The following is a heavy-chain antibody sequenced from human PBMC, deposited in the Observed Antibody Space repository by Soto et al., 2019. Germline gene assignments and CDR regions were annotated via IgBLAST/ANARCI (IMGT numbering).Heavy chain of an antibody. CDR3: ARSRLTRQLVDY. CDR2: INAGNGNT. D-gene: IGHD6-6*01. CDR1: GYTFTSYA. V-gene: IGHV1-3*01. J-gene: IGHJ4*02. Sequence: ASVKVSGKASGYTFTSYAIHWVRQAPGQRLEWMGWINAGNGNTKYSQKFQGRVTITRDTSASTAYMEPSSLRSEDTAVYYCARSRLTRQLVDYWGQGTLVTVSS.